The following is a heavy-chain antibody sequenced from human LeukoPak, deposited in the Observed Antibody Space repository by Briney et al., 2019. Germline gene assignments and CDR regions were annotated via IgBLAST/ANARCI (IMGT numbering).Heavy chain of an antibody. J-gene: IGHJ4*02. V-gene: IGHV3-30*18. CDR3: AKSTPLDGDY. Sequence: GGSLRLSCAASGFTVSSNYMSWVRQAPGKGLEWVAVISYDGSNKYYADSVKGRFTISRDNSKNTLYLQMNSLRAEDTAVYYCAKSTPLDGDYWGQGTLVTVSS. CDR2: ISYDGSNK. D-gene: IGHD5/OR15-5a*01. CDR1: GFTVSSNY.